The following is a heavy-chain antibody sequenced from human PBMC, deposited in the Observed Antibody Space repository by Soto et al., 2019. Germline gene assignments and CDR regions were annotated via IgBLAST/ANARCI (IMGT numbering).Heavy chain of an antibody. CDR1: GFTFSSYG. V-gene: IGHV3-33*01. CDR3: ARNRTTSSSHHAFDI. Sequence: QVQLVESGGGVVQPGGSLRLSCAASGFTFSSYGMHWVRQAPGKGLEWVAVIWYDGSSKYYADSVKGRFTISRDNSKKPLYLQMNSLTAKDTAVYNCARNRTTSSSHHAFDISGQGTMVTVSS. CDR2: IWYDGSSK. D-gene: IGHD6-6*01. J-gene: IGHJ3*02.